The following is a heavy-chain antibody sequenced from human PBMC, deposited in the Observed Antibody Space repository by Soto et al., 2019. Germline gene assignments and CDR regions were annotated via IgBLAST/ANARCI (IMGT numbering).Heavy chain of an antibody. D-gene: IGHD3-10*01. J-gene: IGHJ4*02. CDR2: IYYSGST. Sequence: SETLSLTCTVSGGSISSGGYYWSWIRQHPGKGLEWIGYIYYSGSTYYNPSLKSRVTISVDTSKNQFSLKLSSVTAADTAVYYCAREPVIRGYFDYWGQGTLLTVSS. CDR3: AREPVIRGYFDY. CDR1: GGSISSGGYY. V-gene: IGHV4-31*03.